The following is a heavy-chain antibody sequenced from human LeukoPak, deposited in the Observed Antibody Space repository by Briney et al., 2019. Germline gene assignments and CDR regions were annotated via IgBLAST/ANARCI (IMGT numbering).Heavy chain of an antibody. CDR1: GFTFGSYA. J-gene: IGHJ4*02. V-gene: IGHV3-30-3*01. CDR2: ISYDGSNK. D-gene: IGHD3-3*01. CDR3: ARGAFYYDFWSGYYDY. Sequence: GGSLRLSCAASGFTFGSYAMHWVRQAPGKGLEWVAVISYDGSNKYYADSVKGRFTISRDNSKNTLYLQMNSLRAEDTAVYYCARGAFYYDFWSGYYDYWGQGTLVTVSS.